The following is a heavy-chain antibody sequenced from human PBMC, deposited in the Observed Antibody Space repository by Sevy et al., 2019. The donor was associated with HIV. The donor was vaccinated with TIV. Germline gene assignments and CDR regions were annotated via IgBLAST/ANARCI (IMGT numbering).Heavy chain of an antibody. D-gene: IGHD3-10*01. CDR2: ISDGGGTT. V-gene: IGHV3-23*01. J-gene: IGHJ3*02. CDR1: GFTFRNYV. CDR3: AKRGAGALAALDI. Sequence: GGSLRLSCAASGFTFRNYVMNWVRQPPGKGLEWVSVISDGGGTTYYADSVKGRFTISRDDSKSTLYLQMNSLRVEGTAVYFCAKRGAGALAALDIWGQGTMVTVSS.